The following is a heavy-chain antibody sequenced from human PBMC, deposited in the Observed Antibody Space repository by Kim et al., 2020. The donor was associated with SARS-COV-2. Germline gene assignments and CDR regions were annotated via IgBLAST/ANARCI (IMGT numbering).Heavy chain of an antibody. J-gene: IGHJ4*02. D-gene: IGHD3-10*01. CDR1: GGSISSSSYY. CDR2: IYYSGST. V-gene: IGHV4-39*07. CDR3: ARWVRFGYGSGSYYDY. Sequence: SETLSLTCTVSGGSISSSSYYWGWIRQPPGKGLEWIGSIYYSGSTYYNPSLKSRVTISVDTSKNQFSLKLSSVTAADTAVYYCARWVRFGYGSGSYYDYWGQGTLVTVSS.